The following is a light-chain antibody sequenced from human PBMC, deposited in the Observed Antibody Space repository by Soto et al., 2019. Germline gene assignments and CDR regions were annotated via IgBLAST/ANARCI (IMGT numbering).Light chain of an antibody. CDR3: PKYNSDRFT. Sequence: DTQMTQSPSSLSASVGDRVTITCRANQGIRNYLAWYQSKPGKDPKLLIDAADTLQSGVPSRFSGSGSETDLTLTISSLQFEDVAGYYCPKYNSDRFTFGPGTKVDIK. CDR1: QGIRNY. J-gene: IGKJ3*01. V-gene: IGKV1-27*01. CDR2: AAD.